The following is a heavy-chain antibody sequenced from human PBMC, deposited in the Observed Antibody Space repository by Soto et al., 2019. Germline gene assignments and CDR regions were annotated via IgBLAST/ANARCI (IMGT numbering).Heavy chain of an antibody. D-gene: IGHD2-15*01. CDR2: IFYTGST. CDR1: GGSVSSGPYY. Sequence: SETLSLTCTVSGGSVSSGPYYCTWIRQHPGKGLEWIGNIFYTGSTNYNPSLKSRVTISVDTSKNQFSLKLSSVIAADTDVYYCARERAAHFASWGQGTLVTVSS. V-gene: IGHV4-61*01. J-gene: IGHJ4*02. CDR3: ARERAAHFAS.